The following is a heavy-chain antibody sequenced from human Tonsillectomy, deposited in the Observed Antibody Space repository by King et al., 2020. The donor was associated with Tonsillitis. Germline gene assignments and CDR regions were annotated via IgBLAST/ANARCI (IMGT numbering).Heavy chain of an antibody. CDR1: GFIFRAFA. CDR3: TREVYTGAGHRYNSAFDV. V-gene: IGHV3-30*01. D-gene: IGHD5-18*01. Sequence: QLVQSGGGVVQPGGSLRLTCTASGFIFRAFAMHWVRQAPGKGLEWVAIISSDGSRKYYADSLKGRFITSRDNSQSSLYLQVNSLTSEDTALYCCTREVYTGAGHRYNSAFDVWGQGTTVTVSS. J-gene: IGHJ6*02. CDR2: ISSDGSRK.